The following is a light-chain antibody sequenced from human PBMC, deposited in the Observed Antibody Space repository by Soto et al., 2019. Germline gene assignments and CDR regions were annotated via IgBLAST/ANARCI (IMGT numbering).Light chain of an antibody. CDR2: DVT. Sequence: QSALTQPASVSGSPGQSITISCIGTSSDVGGYNYVSWYQQLPGKAPKLIIYDVTIRPSGVSNRFSGSKSGNTASLTISGLQAEDEADYFCCSYSSSSALPYVFGTGTKLTVL. V-gene: IGLV2-14*03. CDR1: SSDVGGYNY. CDR3: CSYSSSSALPYV. J-gene: IGLJ1*01.